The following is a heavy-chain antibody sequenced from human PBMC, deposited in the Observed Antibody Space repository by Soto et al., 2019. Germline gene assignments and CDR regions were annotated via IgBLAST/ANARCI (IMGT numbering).Heavy chain of an antibody. J-gene: IGHJ1*01. CDR3: AREDYYDSSA. V-gene: IGHV4-61*01. CDR2: IYYSGST. D-gene: IGHD3-22*01. CDR1: GGSVSSGSYY. Sequence: QVQLQESGPGLVKPSETLSLTCTVSGGSVSSGSYYWSWIRQPPGKGLEWIGYIYYSGSTTYNHSLKSRVTISVDTSKNQYSLKLSSVTAADTDVYYCAREDYYDSSAWGQGTLVTVSS.